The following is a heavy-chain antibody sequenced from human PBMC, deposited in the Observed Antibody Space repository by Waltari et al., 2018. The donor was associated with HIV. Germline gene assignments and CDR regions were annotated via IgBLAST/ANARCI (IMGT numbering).Heavy chain of an antibody. CDR2: FDPEDGET. CDR1: GYPHTELS. CDR3: ATGGSYEYSHDAFDI. D-gene: IGHD1-26*01. Sequence: VQLVQSGAEGKKQGASGKVSCRVSGYPHTELSMHWVRRAPGKGLEWMGGFDPEDGETIYAQKFQGRVTMTEDTSTDTAYMELSSLRSEDTAVYYCATGGSYEYSHDAFDIWGQGTMVTVSS. V-gene: IGHV1-24*01. J-gene: IGHJ3*02.